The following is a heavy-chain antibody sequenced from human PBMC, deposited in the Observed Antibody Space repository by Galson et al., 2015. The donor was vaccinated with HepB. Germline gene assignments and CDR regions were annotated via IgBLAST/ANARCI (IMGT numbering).Heavy chain of an antibody. Sequence: SVKVSCKASGYTFTGYYMHWVRQAPGQGLEWMGRINPNSGGTNYAQKFQGRVTMIRDTSISTAYMELSRLRSDDTAVYYCARGPRIVGATTDDYWGQGTLVTVSS. V-gene: IGHV1-2*06. CDR1: GYTFTGYY. CDR3: ARGPRIVGATTDDY. J-gene: IGHJ4*02. D-gene: IGHD1-26*01. CDR2: INPNSGGT.